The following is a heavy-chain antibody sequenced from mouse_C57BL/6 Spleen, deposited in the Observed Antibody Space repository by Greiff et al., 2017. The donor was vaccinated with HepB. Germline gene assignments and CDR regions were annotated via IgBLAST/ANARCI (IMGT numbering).Heavy chain of an antibody. CDR2: IRSKSNNYAT. V-gene: IGHV10-1*01. D-gene: IGHD1-1*01. J-gene: IGHJ1*03. Sequence: EVQLVESGGGLVQPKGSLKLSCAASGFSFNTYAMNWVRQAPGKGLEWVARIRSKSNNYATYYADSVKDRFTISRDDSESMLYLQMNNLKTEDTAMYYCVRGAHYYGSSSHWYFDVWGTGTTVTVSS. CDR3: VRGAHYYGSSSHWYFDV. CDR1: GFSFNTYA.